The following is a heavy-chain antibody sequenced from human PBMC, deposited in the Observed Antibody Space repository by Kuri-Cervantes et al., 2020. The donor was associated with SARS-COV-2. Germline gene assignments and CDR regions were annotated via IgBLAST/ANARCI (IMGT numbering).Heavy chain of an antibody. CDR1: GFTFSSYA. CDR3: AREGEEYFDL. CDR2: ISGSGGST. D-gene: IGHD3-10*01. Sequence: LSLTCAASGFTFSSYAMSWVRQAPGKGLEWVSTISGSGGSTYYADSVKGRFTISRDNAKNSLYLQMDSLRAEDTAVYYCAREGEEYFDLWGRGTLVTVSS. V-gene: IGHV3-23*01. J-gene: IGHJ2*01.